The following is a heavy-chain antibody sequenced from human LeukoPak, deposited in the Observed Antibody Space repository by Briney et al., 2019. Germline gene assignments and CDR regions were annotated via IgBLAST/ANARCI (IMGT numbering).Heavy chain of an antibody. J-gene: IGHJ4*02. CDR2: IWYDGSNK. V-gene: IGHV3-33*01. CDR1: GFTFSSYG. D-gene: IGHD3-22*01. CDR3: AREPDSSGYYHYFDY. Sequence: WGSLRLSCAASGFTFSSYGMHWVRQAPGKGLEWMAVIWYDGSNKYYADSVKGRFTISRDNSRNTLYLQMNSLRAEDTAVYYCAREPDSSGYYHYFDYWGQGTLVTVSS.